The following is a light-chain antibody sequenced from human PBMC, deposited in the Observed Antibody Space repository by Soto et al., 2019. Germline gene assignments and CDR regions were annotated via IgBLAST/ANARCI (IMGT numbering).Light chain of an antibody. CDR3: QQSYSIPYT. CDR1: QGISSY. CDR2: AAS. V-gene: IGKV1-9*01. J-gene: IGKJ2*01. Sequence: DIQLTQSPSFLSASVGDRVTITCRASQGISSYLAWYQQKPGKAPKLLIYAASTLQSGVPSRFSGSGSGTEFTLTISSLQPEDFATYYCQQSYSIPYTFGQGTKIEIK.